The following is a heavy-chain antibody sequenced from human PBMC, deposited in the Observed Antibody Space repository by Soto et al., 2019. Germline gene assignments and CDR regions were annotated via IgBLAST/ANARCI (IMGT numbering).Heavy chain of an antibody. D-gene: IGHD5-12*01. V-gene: IGHV4-30-2*01. CDR3: AAVGGLPRYY. CDR1: GGSISSGGYS. J-gene: IGHJ4*02. Sequence: QLQLQESGSGLVKPSQTLSLTCAVSGGSISSGGYSWSWSRQPPGKGLEWIGYIYHRGSTYYNPALKSRVTISVDRSKNQFSLKLSSVPAADTAVYYCAAVGGLPRYYWGQGTLVNVSS. CDR2: IYHRGST.